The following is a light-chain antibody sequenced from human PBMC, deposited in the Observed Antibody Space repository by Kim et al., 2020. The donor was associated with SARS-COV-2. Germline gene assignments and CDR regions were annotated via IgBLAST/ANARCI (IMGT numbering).Light chain of an antibody. CDR1: SSNIGSNY. Sequence: GQRSTISCSGSSSNIGSNYVYWYRQPPGTAPELLIYKNNQRPSGVPDRFSGSKSGTSASLAISGLRSEDEADYYCAAWDDSLSGRVFGGGTKLTVL. CDR2: KNN. V-gene: IGLV1-47*01. CDR3: AAWDDSLSGRV. J-gene: IGLJ3*02.